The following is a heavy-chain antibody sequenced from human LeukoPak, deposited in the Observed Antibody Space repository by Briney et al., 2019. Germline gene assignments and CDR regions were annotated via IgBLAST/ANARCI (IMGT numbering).Heavy chain of an antibody. Sequence: GGSLRLSCAASGFTFSSYWMSWVRQAPGKGLEWVANIKQDGSEKYYVDSVKGRFTISRDNAKNSLNLQVSSLRAEDTAVYYCARVGTVRYCSSTSCYRYYMDVWGKGTTVTVPS. CDR1: GFTFSSYW. V-gene: IGHV3-7*01. J-gene: IGHJ6*03. D-gene: IGHD2-2*01. CDR2: IKQDGSEK. CDR3: ARVGTVRYCSSTSCYRYYMDV.